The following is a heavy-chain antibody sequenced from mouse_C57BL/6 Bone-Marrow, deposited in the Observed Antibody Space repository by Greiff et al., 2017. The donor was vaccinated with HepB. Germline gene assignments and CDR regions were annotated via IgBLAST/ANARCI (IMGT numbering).Heavy chain of an antibody. CDR3: ARGMYYYAMDY. CDR1: GYTFTSYW. CDR2: IYPSDIET. J-gene: IGHJ4*01. V-gene: IGHV1-61*01. Sequence: QVQLQQSGAELVRPGSSVKLSCKASGYTFTSYWMDWVKQRPGQGLEWIGNIYPSDIETHYNQKFKDKATLTVDKSSSTAYMQLSSLTSEDSAVYYCARGMYYYAMDYWGQGTSVTVSS.